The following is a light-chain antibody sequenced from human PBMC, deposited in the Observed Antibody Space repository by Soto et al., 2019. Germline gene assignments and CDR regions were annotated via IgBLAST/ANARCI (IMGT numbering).Light chain of an antibody. J-gene: IGLJ1*01. CDR2: EVN. CDR1: SSDVGSYTY. CDR3: SSYTSSRTLYV. V-gene: IGLV2-14*01. Sequence: QSVLTQPASASGSPRQSITISCTGASSDVGSYTYVSWYQQHPGKAPKLMIYEVNNRPSGVSNRFSGSKSGNTASLTISGLQAEDEADYYCSSYTSSRTLYVFGTGTKVTVL.